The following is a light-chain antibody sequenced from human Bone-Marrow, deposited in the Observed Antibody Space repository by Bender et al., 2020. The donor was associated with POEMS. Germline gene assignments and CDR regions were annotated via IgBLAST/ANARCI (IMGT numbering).Light chain of an antibody. J-gene: IGLJ3*02. Sequence: QSVLTQPPSASGTPGQRFTISCSGGSSNIGAHAVNWYQHLPGADPKLLIYSSHRRPSEVPDRFSGSRSGTSASLAISGLQSEDEADYCCAVWDDSLNGWVFGGGTKLTVL. CDR2: SSH. CDR3: AVWDDSLNGWV. CDR1: SSNIGAHA. V-gene: IGLV1-44*01.